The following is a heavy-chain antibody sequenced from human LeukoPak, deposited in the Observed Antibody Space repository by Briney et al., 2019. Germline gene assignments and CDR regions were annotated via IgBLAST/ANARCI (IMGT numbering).Heavy chain of an antibody. CDR2: IYYSGST. D-gene: IGHD4-17*01. CDR1: GGSISSSSYY. V-gene: IGHV4-39*01. Sequence: SETLSLTCTVSGGSISSSSYYWGWIRQPPGKGLEWIGRIYYSGSTYYNPSLKSRVTISVDTSKNQFSLKLSSVTAADTAVYYCATVTTVREVDYWGQGTLVTVSS. CDR3: ATVTTVREVDY. J-gene: IGHJ4*02.